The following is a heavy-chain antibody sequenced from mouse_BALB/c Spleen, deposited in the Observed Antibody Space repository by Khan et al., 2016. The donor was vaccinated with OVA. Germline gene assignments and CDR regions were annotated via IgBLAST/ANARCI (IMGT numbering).Heavy chain of an antibody. CDR3: ARRGYENPFAY. V-gene: IGHV1S127*01. J-gene: IGHJ3*01. CDR1: GYTFTSFW. CDR2: IDPSKSET. Sequence: VQLQESGPELVRPGASVKMSCKASGYTFTSFWIQWVKQRPGQGLEWIGMIDPSKSETRLNQKFKDKVTLNVDKSSNTAYMQLSRLTSEDSAVYYCARRGYENPFAYWGKGTLVTVSA. D-gene: IGHD2-14*01.